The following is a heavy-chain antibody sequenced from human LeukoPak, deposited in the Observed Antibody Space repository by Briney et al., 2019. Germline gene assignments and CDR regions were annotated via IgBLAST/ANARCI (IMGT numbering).Heavy chain of an antibody. CDR1: GFTFSDYY. D-gene: IGHD3-10*01. J-gene: IGHJ3*02. CDR2: ISSSGSTI. V-gene: IGHV3-11*01. CDR3: ASWALEYYYGAGSSHSFDI. Sequence: AGSLSLYCAASGFTFSDYYMSWLRQAPGKGLEWVSYISSSGSTIYYADSVKGRFTISRDNAKNSLYLQMNSLRAKDTAVYYCASWALEYYYGAGSSHSFDIWGQGTMVTVSS.